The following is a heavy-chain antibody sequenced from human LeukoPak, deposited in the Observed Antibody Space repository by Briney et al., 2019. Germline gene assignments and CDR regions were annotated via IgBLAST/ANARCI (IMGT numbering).Heavy chain of an antibody. J-gene: IGHJ4*02. CDR3: AKDHGTMIVVVIAIFDY. D-gene: IGHD3-22*01. CDR2: ISGSGGST. V-gene: IGHV3-23*01. Sequence: GGSLRLSCAASGFTFSNYEMNWVRQAPGKGLEWVSAISGSGGSTYYADSVKGRFTISRDNSKNTLYLQMNSLRAEDTAVYYCAKDHGTMIVVVIAIFDYWGQGTLVTVSS. CDR1: GFTFSNYE.